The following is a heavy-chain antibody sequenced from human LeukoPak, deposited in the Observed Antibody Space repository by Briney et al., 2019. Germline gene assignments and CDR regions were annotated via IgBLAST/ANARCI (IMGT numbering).Heavy chain of an antibody. J-gene: IGHJ4*02. Sequence: ASVKVSCKASGYTFTSYYMHWVRQAPGQGLEWMGRINPNGGGTNYAQKFQGRVTMTRDTSISTAYMELSRPRSDDTAVYYCARESSVWYYHYWGQGTLVTVSS. D-gene: IGHD6-19*01. V-gene: IGHV1-2*06. CDR1: GYTFTSYY. CDR3: ARESSVWYYHY. CDR2: INPNGGGT.